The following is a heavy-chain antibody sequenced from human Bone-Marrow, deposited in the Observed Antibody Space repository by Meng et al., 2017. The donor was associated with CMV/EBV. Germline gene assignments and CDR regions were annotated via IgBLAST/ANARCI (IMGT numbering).Heavy chain of an antibody. CDR1: GGSISSGGYY. D-gene: IGHD3-10*01. Sequence: TASGGSISSGGYYWSWIRQHPGKGLEWIGYIYYSGSTYYNPSLKSRVTISVDTSKNQFSLKLSSVTAADTAVYYCARGSPMVYYFDYWGQGTLVTVSS. V-gene: IGHV4-31*03. CDR3: ARGSPMVYYFDY. J-gene: IGHJ4*02. CDR2: IYYSGST.